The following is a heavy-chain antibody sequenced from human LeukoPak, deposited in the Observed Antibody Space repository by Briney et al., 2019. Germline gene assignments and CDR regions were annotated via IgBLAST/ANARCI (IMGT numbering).Heavy chain of an antibody. V-gene: IGHV4-59*01. J-gene: IGHJ3*02. CDR2: IYYSGST. D-gene: IGHD7-27*01. CDR1: GGSISSYY. Sequence: PSETLSLTCTVSGGSISSYYWSWLRQPPGKGLEWIGYIYYSGSTNYNPSLKSRVTISVDTSKNQFSLKLSSVTAADTAVYYCAREPRGWGSDAFDIWGQGTMVTVSS. CDR3: AREPRGWGSDAFDI.